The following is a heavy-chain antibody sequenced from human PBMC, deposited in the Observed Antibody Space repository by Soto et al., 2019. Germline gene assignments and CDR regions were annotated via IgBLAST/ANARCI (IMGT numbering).Heavy chain of an antibody. CDR3: AKDYAGYCYYIDV. V-gene: IGHV3-9*01. CDR2: INWNSGDI. J-gene: IGHJ6*03. Sequence: EVQLVESGGGLVQPGRSLRLSCAASGFTFDDFAMHWVRQAPGKGLEWVSGINWNSGDINYADSVKGRFTISRDNAKNPQYLQMNSLRAADKALYYCAKDYAGYCYYIDVWGEGTTVTVSS. CDR1: GFTFDDFA.